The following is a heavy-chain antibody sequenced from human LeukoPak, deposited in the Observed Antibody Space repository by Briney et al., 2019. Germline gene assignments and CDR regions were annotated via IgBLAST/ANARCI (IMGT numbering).Heavy chain of an antibody. CDR1: RFTLSNAM. J-gene: IGHJ4*02. V-gene: IGHV3-15*01. CDR3: NTYSSYSYYFEY. Sequence: SLRPSCAASRFTLSNAMISWARQSPRNGREWVGRIRRESNVGTLEYTPPVKGRFTISRDDSRNTLYLHLNSLKSDDTGVYYCNTYSSYSYYFEYWGQGTLVTVSS. D-gene: IGHD6-6*01. CDR2: IRRESNVGTL.